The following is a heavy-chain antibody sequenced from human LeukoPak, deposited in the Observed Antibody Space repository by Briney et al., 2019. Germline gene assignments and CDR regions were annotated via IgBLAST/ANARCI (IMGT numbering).Heavy chain of an antibody. Sequence: SETLSLTCTVSGGSISSYYWTWIRQPPGKGLEWIGYIYGSGNTNYNPSLKSRVTMSIDTSKNQFSLKLTSVTAADTATYYCARETSLAGFASGLGFNYWGQGILVTVSS. CDR1: GGSISSYY. V-gene: IGHV4-59*01. J-gene: IGHJ4*02. D-gene: IGHD6-19*01. CDR2: IYGSGNT. CDR3: ARETSLAGFASGLGFNY.